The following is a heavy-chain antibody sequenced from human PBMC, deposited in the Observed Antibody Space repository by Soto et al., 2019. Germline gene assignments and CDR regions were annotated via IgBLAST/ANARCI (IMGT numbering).Heavy chain of an antibody. J-gene: IGHJ4*02. CDR2: IIPILGIA. CDR1: GGTFSSYT. V-gene: IGHV1-69*04. D-gene: IGHD3-16*01. CDR3: AREGSYGARLPVDY. Sequence: ASVKVSCKASGGTFSSYTISWVRQAPGQGLEWMGRIIPILGIANYAQKFQGRVTITADKSTSTAYMELSSLRSEDTAVYYCAREGSYGARLPVDYWGQGTLVTVSS.